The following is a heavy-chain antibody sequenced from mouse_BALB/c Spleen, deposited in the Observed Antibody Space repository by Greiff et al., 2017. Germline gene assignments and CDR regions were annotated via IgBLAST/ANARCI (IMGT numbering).Heavy chain of an antibody. CDR2: IDPANGNT. CDR3: ARTPLLRSPYYYAMDY. CDR1: GFNIKDTY. V-gene: IGHV14-3*02. D-gene: IGHD1-1*01. Sequence: EVKLQESGAELVKPGASVKLSCTASGFNIKDTYMHWVKQRPEQGLEWIGRIDPANGNTKYDPKFQGKATITADTSSNTAYLQLSSLTSEDTAVYYCARTPLLRSPYYYAMDYWGQGTSVTVSS. J-gene: IGHJ4*01.